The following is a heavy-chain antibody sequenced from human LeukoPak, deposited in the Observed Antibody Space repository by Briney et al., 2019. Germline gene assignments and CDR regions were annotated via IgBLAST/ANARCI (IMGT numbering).Heavy chain of an antibody. D-gene: IGHD6-13*01. V-gene: IGHV3-30*18. CDR3: VKDMKIKAAGYYFDY. CDR1: GFTFSDYG. CDR2: IANDGRDK. Sequence: GGSLRLSCAAYGFTFSDYGMHLVRQAPGKGLEWVAVIANDGRDKKYADSVRGRFTISRDNSKNTVYLQMNSLRAEDTAVFYCVKDMKIKAAGYYFDYWGQGTLVTVSS. J-gene: IGHJ4*02.